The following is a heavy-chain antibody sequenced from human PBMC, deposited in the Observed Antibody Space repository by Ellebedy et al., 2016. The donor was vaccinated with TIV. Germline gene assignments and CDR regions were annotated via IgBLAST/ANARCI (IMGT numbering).Heavy chain of an antibody. D-gene: IGHD4-17*01. CDR1: GFTFSSYG. CDR2: IWYDGSNK. J-gene: IGHJ4*02. V-gene: IGHV3-30*02. Sequence: GESLKISXAASGFTFSSYGMHWVRQAPGKGLEWVAVIWYDGSNKYYADSVKGRFTISRDNSKNTLYLQMNSLRAEDTAVYYCAKRIGYGDYGAIDYWGQGTLVTVSS. CDR3: AKRIGYGDYGAIDY.